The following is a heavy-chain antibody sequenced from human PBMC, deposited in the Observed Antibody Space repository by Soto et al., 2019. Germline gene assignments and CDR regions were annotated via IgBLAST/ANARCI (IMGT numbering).Heavy chain of an antibody. Sequence: GGSLRLSCAASGFTFSSYAMHWVRQAPGKGLEWVAVISYDGSNKYYADSVKGRFTISRDNSKNTLYLQMNSLRAEDTAVYYCARDPGGTTGDLNAFDIWGQGTMVTVSS. D-gene: IGHD7-27*01. J-gene: IGHJ3*02. CDR3: ARDPGGTTGDLNAFDI. CDR1: GFTFSSYA. V-gene: IGHV3-30*04. CDR2: ISYDGSNK.